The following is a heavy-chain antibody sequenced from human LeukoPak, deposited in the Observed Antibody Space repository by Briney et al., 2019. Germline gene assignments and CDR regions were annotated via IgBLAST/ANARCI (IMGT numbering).Heavy chain of an antibody. D-gene: IGHD5-18*01. Sequence: GASVKVSCKASGYTFTGYYMHWVRQAPGQGLEWMGWINPNSGGTNYAQKFQGRVTMTRDTSISTAYMELSRLRSDDTAEYYCARANSYGLDYFDYWGQGTLVTVSS. CDR1: GYTFTGYY. J-gene: IGHJ4*02. CDR3: ARANSYGLDYFDY. V-gene: IGHV1-2*02. CDR2: INPNSGGT.